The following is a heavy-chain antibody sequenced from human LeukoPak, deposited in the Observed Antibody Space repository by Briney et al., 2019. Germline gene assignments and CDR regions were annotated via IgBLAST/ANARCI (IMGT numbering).Heavy chain of an antibody. J-gene: IGHJ4*02. D-gene: IGHD6-13*01. Sequence: SETLSLTCAVYGGSFSGYYWSWVRQPPGKGLEWIGYIYYSGSTNYNPSLKSRVTISVDTSKNQFSLKLSSVTAADTAVYYCARDFQSSSSDYWGQGTLVTVSS. CDR3: ARDFQSSSSDY. V-gene: IGHV4-59*01. CDR1: GGSFSGYY. CDR2: IYYSGST.